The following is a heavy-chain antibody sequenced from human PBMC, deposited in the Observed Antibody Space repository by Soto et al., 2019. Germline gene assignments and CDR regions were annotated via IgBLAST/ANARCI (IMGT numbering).Heavy chain of an antibody. V-gene: IGHV3-48*02. CDR2: ISTTSSSI. Sequence: GGSLRLSCAASGFTFSSYSMNWVRQAPGKGLEWISYISTTSSSIYYADSVKGRFTISRDNAKNSLFLQMNSLRDEDTAVYYCARKGVAFDYWGQGALVTVSS. CDR1: GFTFSSYS. J-gene: IGHJ4*02. D-gene: IGHD3-3*01. CDR3: ARKGVAFDY.